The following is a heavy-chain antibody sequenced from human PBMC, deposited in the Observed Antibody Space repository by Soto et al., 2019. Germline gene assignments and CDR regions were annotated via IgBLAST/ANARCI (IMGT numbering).Heavy chain of an antibody. D-gene: IGHD3-10*01. V-gene: IGHV2-70*01. CDR3: ARIRFPYGSGSYYYGMDV. CDR1: GFSLSTSGMC. J-gene: IGHJ6*02. Sequence: SGPTLVNPTQTLTLTCTFSGFSLSTSGMCVSWIRQPPGKALEWLALIDWDDDKYYSTSLKTRLTISKDTSKNQVVLTMTNMDPVDTATYYCARIRFPYGSGSYYYGMDVWGQGTTVTVSS. CDR2: IDWDDDK.